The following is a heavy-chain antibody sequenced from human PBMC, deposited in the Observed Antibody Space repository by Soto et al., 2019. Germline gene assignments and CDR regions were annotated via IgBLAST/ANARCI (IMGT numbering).Heavy chain of an antibody. CDR2: INPNSGGT. CDR1: GYTFTGYY. CDR3: ARVKLRYFDWVHRGRGSDWFDP. Sequence: ASVKVSCKASGYTFTGYYMHWVRQAPGQGLEWMGWINPNSGGTNYAQKFQGRVTMARDTSISTAYMELSRLRSDDTAVYYCARVKLRYFDWVHRGRGSDWFDPWGQGILVTVSS. D-gene: IGHD3-9*01. V-gene: IGHV1-2*02. J-gene: IGHJ5*02.